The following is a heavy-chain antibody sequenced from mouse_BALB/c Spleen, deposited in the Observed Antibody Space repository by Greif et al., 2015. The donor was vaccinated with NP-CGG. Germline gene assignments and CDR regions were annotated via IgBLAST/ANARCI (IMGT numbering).Heavy chain of an antibody. D-gene: IGHD1-1*01. Sequence: VESGGGLVQPGGSRKLSCAASGFTFSSFGMHWVRQAPEKGLEWVAYISSGSSTIYYADTVKGRFTISRDNPKXTLFLQMTSLRSEDTAMYYCARTTVVAYYAMDYWGQGTSVTVSS. CDR3: ARTTVVAYYAMDY. CDR2: ISSGSSTI. CDR1: GFTFSSFG. V-gene: IGHV5-17*02. J-gene: IGHJ4*01.